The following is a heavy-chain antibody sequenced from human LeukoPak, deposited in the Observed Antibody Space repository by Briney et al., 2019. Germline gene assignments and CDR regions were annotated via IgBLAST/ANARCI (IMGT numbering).Heavy chain of an antibody. J-gene: IGHJ5*02. D-gene: IGHD2-15*01. CDR1: GYTFTSYD. V-gene: IGHV1-2*04. CDR3: AREVFYDGGNNWFDP. Sequence: GASVKVSCKASGYTFTSYDINWVRQATGQGLEWMGWINPDSGGTNYVQKFQGWVTMTRDTSISTAYLELSRLRSDDTAIYYCAREVFYDGGNNWFDPWGQGTLVTVSS. CDR2: INPDSGGT.